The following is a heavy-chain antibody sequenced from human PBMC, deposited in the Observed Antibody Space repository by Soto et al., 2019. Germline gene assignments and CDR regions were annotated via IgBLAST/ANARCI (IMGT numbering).Heavy chain of an antibody. Sequence: GESLKISCKGSVYSFTSYWIGWVRQMPGKGLEWMGIIYPGDSDTRYSPCFQGQFTISADKPISTAYLQWSSRKAPDTAMYYCARLGVIDYYYYYGMDVWGQGTTVTVYS. D-gene: IGHD3-16*02. CDR2: IYPGDSDT. CDR1: VYSFTSYW. V-gene: IGHV5-51*01. CDR3: ARLGVIDYYYYYGMDV. J-gene: IGHJ6*02.